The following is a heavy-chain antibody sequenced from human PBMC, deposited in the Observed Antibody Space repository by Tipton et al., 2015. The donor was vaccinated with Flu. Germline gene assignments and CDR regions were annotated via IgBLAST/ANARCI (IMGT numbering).Heavy chain of an antibody. V-gene: IGHV3-30*18. CDR3: AKVGYSGYGGFDY. J-gene: IGHJ4*02. CDR1: GFTFSSYG. Sequence: SLRLSCAASGFTFSSYGMHWVRQAPGKGLEWVAVTSYDGSNKYYADSVKGRFTISRDNSKNTLYLQMNSLIAEDTAVYYCAKVGYSGYGGFDYWGQGTLVTVSS. D-gene: IGHD5-12*01. CDR2: TSYDGSNK.